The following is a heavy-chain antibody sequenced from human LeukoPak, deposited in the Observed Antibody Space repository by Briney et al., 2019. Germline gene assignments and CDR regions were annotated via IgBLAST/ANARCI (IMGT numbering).Heavy chain of an antibody. D-gene: IGHD6-19*01. CDR2: INHSGST. CDR1: GGSFSDYH. J-gene: IGHJ6*03. V-gene: IGHV4-34*01. Sequence: PSETLSLTCGAYGGSFSDYHWTWIRQPPGKGLEWIGEINHSGSTNYNVSLKSRVTISVDTPKNQFSLTLSSVTAADTAVYYCARIYGWGYYYMDVWGKGTTVTVSS. CDR3: ARIYGWGYYYMDV.